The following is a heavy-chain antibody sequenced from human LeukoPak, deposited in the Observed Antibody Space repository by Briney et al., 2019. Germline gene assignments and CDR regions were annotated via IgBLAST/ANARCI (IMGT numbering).Heavy chain of an antibody. CDR2: IYYSGGT. CDR3: ARGSGWSIPLDY. Sequence: PSETLSLTCTVSGGSISSYYWSWIRQPPGKGLEWIGYIYYSGGTNYNPSLKSRVTISVDTSKNQFSLKLSSVTAADTAVYYCARGSGWSIPLDYWGQGTLVTVSS. CDR1: GGSISSYY. D-gene: IGHD6-19*01. J-gene: IGHJ4*02. V-gene: IGHV4-59*01.